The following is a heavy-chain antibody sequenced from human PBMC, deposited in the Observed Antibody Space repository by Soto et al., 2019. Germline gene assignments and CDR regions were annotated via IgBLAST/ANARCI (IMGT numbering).Heavy chain of an antibody. CDR1: GFTFSSYA. CDR3: GRGRRYFAYYYGMDV. Sequence: EVQVVESGGGLVQPGGTLRLSCAASGFTFSSYAMHWVRQAPGKGLEYVSAISSNGGSTYYANSVKGRFTISRDNSKNTLYLQMGSLRPEDMAVYYCGRGRRYFAYYYGMDVWGQGTTVTVSS. CDR2: ISSNGGST. D-gene: IGHD3-9*01. V-gene: IGHV3-64*01. J-gene: IGHJ6*02.